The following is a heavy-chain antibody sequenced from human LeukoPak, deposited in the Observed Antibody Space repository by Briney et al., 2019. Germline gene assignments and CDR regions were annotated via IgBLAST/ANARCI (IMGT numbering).Heavy chain of an antibody. D-gene: IGHD3-22*01. CDR2: ISHDGTT. Sequence: SETLSLTCGVSGGSIDITNYWSWVRQAPGKGLEWIGEISHDGTTNHNPSLRSRVAMSLDRANNQFSLSLTSVTAADTAVYYCARGRLRRSWASNSSGGAWNDYWGQGTLVTVSS. CDR3: ARGRLRRSWASNSSGGAWNDY. CDR1: GGSIDITNY. V-gene: IGHV4-4*02. J-gene: IGHJ4*02.